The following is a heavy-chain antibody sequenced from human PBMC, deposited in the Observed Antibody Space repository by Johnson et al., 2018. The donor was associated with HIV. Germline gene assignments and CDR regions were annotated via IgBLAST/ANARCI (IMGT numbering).Heavy chain of an antibody. Sequence: VQLVESGGGLVQPGGSLRLSCAASGFTFSSYWMDWVRQAPGKGLVWVSRINSDGSSTSYADSVKGRFTISRDNAKNTLYLQMNSLRAEDTAVYYCARDNIVLMVGGAFDIWGQGTMVTVSS. CDR3: ARDNIVLMVGGAFDI. CDR1: GFTFSSYW. CDR2: INSDGSST. J-gene: IGHJ3*02. D-gene: IGHD2-8*01. V-gene: IGHV3-74*01.